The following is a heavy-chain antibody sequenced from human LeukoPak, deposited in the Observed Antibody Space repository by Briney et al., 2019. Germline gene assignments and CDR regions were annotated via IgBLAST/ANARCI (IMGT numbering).Heavy chain of an antibody. V-gene: IGHV3-15*01. J-gene: IGHJ4*02. Sequence: GGSLRLSCAASGFTFSNAWMSWVRQAPGKGLEWVGRIKSKTDGETTDYAAPVKGRFTISRDDSKNTLYLQMNSLKTEDTAVYYCTTGITMVRLRDYWGQGTLVTVSS. CDR1: GFTFSNAW. CDR2: IKSKTDGETT. CDR3: TTGITMVRLRDY. D-gene: IGHD3-10*01.